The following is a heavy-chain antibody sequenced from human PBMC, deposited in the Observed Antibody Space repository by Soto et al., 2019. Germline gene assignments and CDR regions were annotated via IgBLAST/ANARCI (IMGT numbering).Heavy chain of an antibody. J-gene: IGHJ4*02. CDR1: GASISSSGYS. V-gene: IGHV4-39*07. D-gene: IGHD1-26*01. CDR3: ARTDSGSYGDHFDY. CDR2: IYFGGST. Sequence: SETLSLTCTVSGASISSSGYSWGWIRQPPGKGLEWIGTIYFGGSTSYNPSLKSRVTISVDTSKNQFFLTLNSVTAADTAVYYCARTDSGSYGDHFDYWGQGALVTVSS.